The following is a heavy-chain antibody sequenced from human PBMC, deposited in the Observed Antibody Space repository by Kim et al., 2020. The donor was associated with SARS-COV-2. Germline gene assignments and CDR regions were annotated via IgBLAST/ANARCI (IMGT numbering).Heavy chain of an antibody. CDR2: ISNSGNTI. J-gene: IGHJ4*02. CDR1: GFTFSNYY. D-gene: IGHD6-6*01. CDR3: ARDRSTSGLDY. V-gene: IGHV3-11*01. Sequence: GGSLRLSCAASGFTFSNYYMAWIRQAPGKGLELVSSISNSGNTIYYADSVQGRITISRDNAKNSLYLQMNSLRAEDTAVYYCARDRSTSGLDYWGQGTLV.